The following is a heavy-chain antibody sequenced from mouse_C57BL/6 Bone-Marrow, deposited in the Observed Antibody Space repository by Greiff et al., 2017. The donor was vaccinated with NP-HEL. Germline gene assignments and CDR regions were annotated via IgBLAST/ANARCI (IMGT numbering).Heavy chain of an antibody. CDR2: INPNNGGT. V-gene: IGHV1-22*01. Sequence: DVQLQESGPELVKPGASVKMSCKASGYTFTDYNMHWVKQSHGKSLEWIGYINPNNGGTSYNQKFKGKATLTVNKSSSTAYMELRSLTSEDSAVYYCARDGNYVLYYYAMDYWGQGTSVTVSS. J-gene: IGHJ4*01. D-gene: IGHD2-1*01. CDR3: ARDGNYVLYYYAMDY. CDR1: GYTFTDYN.